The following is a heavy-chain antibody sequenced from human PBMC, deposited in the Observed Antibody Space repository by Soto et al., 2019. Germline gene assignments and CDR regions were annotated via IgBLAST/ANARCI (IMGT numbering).Heavy chain of an antibody. J-gene: IGHJ5*02. CDR1: GFTFSSYA. V-gene: IGHV3-23*01. D-gene: IGHD7-27*01. Sequence: EVQLLESGGCLVQPGGSLRLSCAASGFTFSSYAMSWVRQAPGKGLEWVSAISGSGGSTYYADSMKGRFTISRDNSKNTLYLQMNSLRAEDTAVYYCAKSVTGALNWFDPWGQGTLVTVSS. CDR2: ISGSGGST. CDR3: AKSVTGALNWFDP.